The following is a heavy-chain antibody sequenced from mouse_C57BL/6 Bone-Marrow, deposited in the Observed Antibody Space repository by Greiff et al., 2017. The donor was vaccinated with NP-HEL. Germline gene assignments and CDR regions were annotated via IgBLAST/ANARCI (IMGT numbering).Heavy chain of an antibody. CDR1: GYAFTNYL. J-gene: IGHJ2*01. V-gene: IGHV1-54*01. CDR3: ARSGYYGSIHFDC. CDR2: INPGSGGT. D-gene: IGHD1-1*01. Sequence: QVQLQQSGAELVRPGTSVKVSCKASGYAFTNYLIEWVKQRPGQGLEWIGVINPGSGGTIYNEKFKGKATLTADKSSSTAYMQLSSLTYEDSAVYFCARSGYYGSIHFDCWGQGTTLTVSS.